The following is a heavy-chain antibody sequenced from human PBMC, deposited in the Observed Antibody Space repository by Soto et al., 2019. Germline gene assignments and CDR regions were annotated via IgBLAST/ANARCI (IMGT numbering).Heavy chain of an antibody. CDR1: GFTFSSYA. J-gene: IGHJ4*02. D-gene: IGHD1-26*01. Sequence: VQLLESGGGLVQPGGSLRLSCAASGFTFSSYAMSWVRQAPGKGLEWVSGISGSGGSTNYADSVKGRFTISRDNSKNTLYLQMNSLRAEETAVYYCAKDQRWELPHYLDYWGQGTLVTVSS. CDR2: ISGSGGST. CDR3: AKDQRWELPHYLDY. V-gene: IGHV3-23*01.